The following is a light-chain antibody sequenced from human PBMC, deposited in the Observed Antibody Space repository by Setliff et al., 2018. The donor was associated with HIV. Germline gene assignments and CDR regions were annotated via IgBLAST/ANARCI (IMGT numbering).Light chain of an antibody. CDR1: SSDVGGYNY. V-gene: IGLV2-14*03. CDR3: SSYTSSSTVL. Sequence: QSALTQPASVSGSPGQSITISCTGTSSDVGGYNYVSWYQQHPGKAPKLMICDVSNRPSGVSNRFSGSKSGNTASPTISGLQAEDEADYYCSSYTSSSTVLFGGGTKVTVL. CDR2: DVS. J-gene: IGLJ2*01.